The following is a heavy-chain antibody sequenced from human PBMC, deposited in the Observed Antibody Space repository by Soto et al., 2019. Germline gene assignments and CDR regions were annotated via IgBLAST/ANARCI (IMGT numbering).Heavy chain of an antibody. J-gene: IGHJ4*02. CDR3: ARDHLTNSYPYY. CDR2: ISAYNGNT. CDR1: GYTFTSYG. D-gene: IGHD1-1*01. Sequence: ASVKVSCKASGYTFTSYGISWVLQAPGQGLEWMGWISAYNGNTNYAQKLQGRVTMTTDTSTSTAYMELRSLRSDDTAVYYCARDHLTNSYPYYWGQGTLVTVSS. V-gene: IGHV1-18*04.